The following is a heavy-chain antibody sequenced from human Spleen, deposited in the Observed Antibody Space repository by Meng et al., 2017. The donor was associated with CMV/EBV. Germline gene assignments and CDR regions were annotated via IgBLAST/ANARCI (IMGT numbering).Heavy chain of an antibody. Sequence: GESLKISCAASGFTFSSYAMSWVRQAPGKGLEWVSVIYSGGSSTYYADSVKGRFTISRDNSKNTLYLQMNSLRAEDTAVYYCASTGGYSYGQTHFDYWGQGTLVTVSS. CDR3: ASTGGYSYGQTHFDY. D-gene: IGHD5-18*01. V-gene: IGHV3-23*03. CDR2: IYSGGSST. CDR1: GFTFSSYA. J-gene: IGHJ4*02.